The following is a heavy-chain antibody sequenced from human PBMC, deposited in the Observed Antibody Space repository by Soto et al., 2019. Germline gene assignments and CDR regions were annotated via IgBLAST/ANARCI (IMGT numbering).Heavy chain of an antibody. V-gene: IGHV4-59*08. Sequence: SETLSLTCTVSGGSISSYYWSWIRQPPGKGLEWIGYIYYTGSTNYNPSLKSRVTISVDTSKNQFSLKLSSVTAADTAVYYCARHGFPYRSLGISFDYWGQGTLVTVSS. CDR3: ARHGFPYRSLGISFDY. CDR2: IYYTGST. D-gene: IGHD7-27*01. J-gene: IGHJ4*02. CDR1: GGSISSYY.